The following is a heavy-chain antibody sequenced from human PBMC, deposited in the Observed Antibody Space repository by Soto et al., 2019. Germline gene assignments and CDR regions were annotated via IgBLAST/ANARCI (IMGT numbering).Heavy chain of an antibody. CDR3: ARWRAFDI. Sequence: SLRLSCAAPVITFSSYWMSWVRQAPGKGLEWVANIKEDGSEKYYVDSVKGRFTISRDNAKNSLYLQMNSLRAEDTAVYYCARWRAFDIWGQGTMVTVSS. CDR1: VITFSSYW. V-gene: IGHV3-7*01. CDR2: IKEDGSEK. J-gene: IGHJ3*02.